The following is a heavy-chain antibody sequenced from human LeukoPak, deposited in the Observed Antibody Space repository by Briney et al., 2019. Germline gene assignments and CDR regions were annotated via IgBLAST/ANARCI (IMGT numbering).Heavy chain of an antibody. CDR2: ISSSSSTI. Sequence: GGSLRLSCAASGFTFSSYSMNWVRQAPGKGLEWVSYISSSSSTIYYADSVKGRFTISRDNAKNSLYLQMNSLRAEDTAVYYCARGVGATQRPADRHDAFDIWGQGTMVTVSS. CDR1: GFTFSSYS. D-gene: IGHD1-26*01. CDR3: ARGVGATQRPADRHDAFDI. V-gene: IGHV3-48*04. J-gene: IGHJ3*02.